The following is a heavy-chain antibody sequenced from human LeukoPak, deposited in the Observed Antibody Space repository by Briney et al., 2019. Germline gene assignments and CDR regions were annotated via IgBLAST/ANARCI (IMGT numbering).Heavy chain of an antibody. CDR1: GGSISSYY. CDR2: IYTSGST. V-gene: IGHV4-4*09. CDR3: ARRSGTAFDY. J-gene: IGHJ4*01. Sequence: SETLSLTCTVSGGSISSYYWSWIRQPPGKGLEWIGYIYTSGSTNYNPSLKSRVTISVDTSKNQFSLKLSSVTAADTAVYYCARRSGTAFDYWGHGTLVTVSS. D-gene: IGHD6-19*01.